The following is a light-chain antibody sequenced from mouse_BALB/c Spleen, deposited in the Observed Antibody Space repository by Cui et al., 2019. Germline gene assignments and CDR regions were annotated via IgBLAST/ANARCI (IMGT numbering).Light chain of an antibody. J-gene: IGKJ1*01. V-gene: IGKV11-125*01. CDR2: KAS. CDR1: QNINVW. CDR3: QQGQSYPLT. Sequence: QMNQSPSSLSASFRVTITITCHASQNINVWLSWYQQKPGNIPKLLIYKASNLHTGVPSRFSGSGSGTGFTLTISSLQPEDIATYYCQQGQSYPLTFGGGTKLEIK.